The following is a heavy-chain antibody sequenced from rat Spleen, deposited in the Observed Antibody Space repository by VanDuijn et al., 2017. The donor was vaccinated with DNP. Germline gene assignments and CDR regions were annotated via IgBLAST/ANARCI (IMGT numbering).Heavy chain of an antibody. V-gene: IGHV2-16*01. CDR2: IWSGGST. CDR1: GFSLTSNG. Sequence: QVQLKESGPGLVQPSQTLFLSCTVSGFSLTSNGISWVRQPPGKGLEWIGTIWSGGSTDYNSALKSRLSISRDTSKSQVLLEMNSLQTEDTAMYFCARLYTRYILRIWFAYWGQGTLVTVSS. CDR3: ARLYTRYILRIWFAY. J-gene: IGHJ3*01. D-gene: IGHD1-2*01.